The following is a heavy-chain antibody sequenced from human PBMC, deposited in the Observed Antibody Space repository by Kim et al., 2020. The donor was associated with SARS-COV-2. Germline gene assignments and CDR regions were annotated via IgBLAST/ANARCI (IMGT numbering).Heavy chain of an antibody. CDR3: ARDHQYSXYY. CDR2: TYYRSKWYY. J-gene: IGHJ4*02. D-gene: IGHD5-12*01. CDR1: GDSVSSVSAA. Sequence: SQTLSLTCVISGDSVSSVSAAWNWIRQSPSRGLEWLGRTYYRSKWYYDYADSVKSRITINPDTSKNQFSLQLKSVTPEDTAMYYCARDHQYSXYYWGQGTLXXVSS. V-gene: IGHV6-1*01.